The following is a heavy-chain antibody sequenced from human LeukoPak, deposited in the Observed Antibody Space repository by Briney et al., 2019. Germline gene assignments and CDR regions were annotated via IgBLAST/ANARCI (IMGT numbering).Heavy chain of an antibody. CDR3: AREGSGSYYPDY. Sequence: GGSLRLSCAASGFTFSSYAMNWVRQAPGKGLEWVSAISGSGSSTYYADSVKGRFTISRDNSKNTLYLQMNSLRVDDTAVYYCAREGSGSYYPDYWGQGTLVTVSS. CDR2: ISGSGSST. D-gene: IGHD3-10*01. J-gene: IGHJ4*02. V-gene: IGHV3-23*01. CDR1: GFTFSSYA.